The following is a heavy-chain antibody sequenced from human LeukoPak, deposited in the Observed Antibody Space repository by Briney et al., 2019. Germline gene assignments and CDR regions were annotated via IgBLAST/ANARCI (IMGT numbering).Heavy chain of an antibody. D-gene: IGHD6-13*01. J-gene: IGHJ6*03. Sequence: GGSLRLSCAASGFTFSSYWMSWVRQAPGKGLEWVANIKQDGSEKYYVDSVKGRFTISRDNAKNSLYLQMNSLRAEDTAVYYCATSPPYSSSWYYYYYYMDVWGKGTTVTVSS. CDR3: ATSPPYSSSWYYYYYYMDV. CDR1: GFTFSSYW. V-gene: IGHV3-7*01. CDR2: IKQDGSEK.